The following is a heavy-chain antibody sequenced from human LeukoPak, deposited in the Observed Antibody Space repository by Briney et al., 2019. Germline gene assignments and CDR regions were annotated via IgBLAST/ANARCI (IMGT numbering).Heavy chain of an antibody. V-gene: IGHV5-51*01. CDR1: GYSFTSYW. CDR3: ARHRGFYDGSAAYLYYFDY. CDR2: IYPGDSDT. J-gene: IGHJ4*02. Sequence: GESLKISCKASGYSFTSYWIGWVRQMHGKGLEWMGIIYPGDSDTRYSPSFQGHVTFSVDKSISTAYLQWSGLKASDTAMYYCARHRGFYDGSAAYLYYFDYSGQGTLVTVSP. D-gene: IGHD3-22*01.